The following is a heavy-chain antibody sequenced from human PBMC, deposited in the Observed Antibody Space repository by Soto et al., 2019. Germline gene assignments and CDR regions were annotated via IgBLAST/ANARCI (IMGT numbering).Heavy chain of an antibody. CDR3: ARCSLVVVPAPGFDP. V-gene: IGHV4-31*03. D-gene: IGHD2-2*01. Sequence: SETLSLTCTVSGDSISGGYYWSWIRQHPGKGLEWIGYIYYSGTTYYNPSLKSRVTISVDTSKNQFSLKLSSVSAADTALYYCARCSLVVVPAPGFDPWGRGTLVTVSS. CDR2: IYYSGTT. CDR1: GDSISGGYY. J-gene: IGHJ5*02.